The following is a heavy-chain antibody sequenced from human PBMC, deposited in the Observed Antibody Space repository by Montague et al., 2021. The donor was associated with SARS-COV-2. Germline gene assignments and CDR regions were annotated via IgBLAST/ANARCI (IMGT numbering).Heavy chain of an antibody. CDR2: INSDVSIT. Sequence: SLRLSCAASGFTFSSYWMHWVRQAPGKGLVWVSRINSDVSITNYADSVKGRFTISRDNAKNTLYLQMNSLRDDDTAVYYCARETIVPAAIGYYYYMDVWGKGTPVTGSS. CDR3: ARETIVPAAIGYYYYMDV. V-gene: IGHV3-74*01. J-gene: IGHJ6*03. CDR1: GFTFSSYW. D-gene: IGHD2-2*01.